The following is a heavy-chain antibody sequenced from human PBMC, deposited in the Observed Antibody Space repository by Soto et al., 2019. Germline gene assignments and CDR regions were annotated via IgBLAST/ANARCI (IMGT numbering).Heavy chain of an antibody. CDR2: IYYSGST. V-gene: IGHV4-30-4*01. Sequence: SETLSLTCTVSGGSISSGDYYWSWIRQPPGKGLEWIGYIYYSGSTYYNPSLKSRVTISVDTSKNQFSLKLSSVTAADTAVYYCARIWFGEFQSIDEWGQGTLVTVSS. CDR3: ARIWFGEFQSIDE. J-gene: IGHJ4*02. D-gene: IGHD3-10*01. CDR1: GGSISSGDYY.